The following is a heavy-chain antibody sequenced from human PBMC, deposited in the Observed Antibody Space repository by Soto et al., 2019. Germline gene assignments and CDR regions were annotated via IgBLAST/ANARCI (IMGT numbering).Heavy chain of an antibody. CDR2: ISSSSSYI. Sequence: EVQLVESGGGLVKPGGSLRLSCAASGFTFSSYSMNWVRQAPGKGLEWVSSISSSSSYIYYADSVKGRFTISRDNAKNSLYLQMNSLRAEDTAVYYCAGIYGDYSAVGYWGQGTLVTVSS. V-gene: IGHV3-21*01. CDR3: AGIYGDYSAVGY. CDR1: GFTFSSYS. D-gene: IGHD4-17*01. J-gene: IGHJ4*02.